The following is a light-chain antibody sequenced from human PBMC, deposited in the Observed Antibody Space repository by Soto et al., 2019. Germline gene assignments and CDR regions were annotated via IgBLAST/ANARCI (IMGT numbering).Light chain of an antibody. CDR1: SSDVGDYNY. CDR2: DVS. V-gene: IGLV2-14*01. Sequence: SVLTQPASGSGSPGQSITISCTGTSSDVGDYNYVPWYQQHPGKAPKVMIYDVSNRPSGVSNRFSGSKSGNTASLTISGLQAEDEADYYCSSYTSSSTLVFGTGTKVTVL. J-gene: IGLJ1*01. CDR3: SSYTSSSTLV.